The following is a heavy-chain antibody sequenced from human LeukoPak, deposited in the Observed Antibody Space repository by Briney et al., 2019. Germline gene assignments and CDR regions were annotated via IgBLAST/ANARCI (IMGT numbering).Heavy chain of an antibody. D-gene: IGHD1-7*01. J-gene: IGHJ5*02. CDR3: ARGRGTRRENWFDP. CDR2: IYVTGIT. CDR1: GGSISSDF. Sequence: SETLSLTCTVSGGSISSDFWSWIRQPAGKGLEWIGRIYVTGITNYNPSLKSRLTMSIDTSKNQFSLKLSSVTAADTAVYYCARGRGTRRENWFDPWGQGTLVTVSS. V-gene: IGHV4-4*07.